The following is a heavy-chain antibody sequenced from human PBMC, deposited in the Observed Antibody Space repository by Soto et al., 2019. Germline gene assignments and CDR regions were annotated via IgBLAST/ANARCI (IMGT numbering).Heavy chain of an antibody. Sequence: QLHLRESGPGLVKPSETLSLTCTVSGGSITSSSYDWGWIRQPPGKGLEWIGSIYYSGSTYYNPSLKSRVTISVDTSKNQFPLKLSSVTAADTAVYYCAAQEVGGSYVYTFDPWGQGTLVTVSS. D-gene: IGHD1-26*01. J-gene: IGHJ5*02. CDR2: IYYSGST. V-gene: IGHV4-39*01. CDR3: AAQEVGGSYVYTFDP. CDR1: GGSITSSSYD.